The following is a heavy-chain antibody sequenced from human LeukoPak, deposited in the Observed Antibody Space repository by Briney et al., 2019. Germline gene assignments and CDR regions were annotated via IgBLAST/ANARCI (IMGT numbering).Heavy chain of an antibody. CDR2: MYYSGST. J-gene: IGHJ5*02. Sequence: SETLSLTCTVSGGSISSGDYYWSWIRQPPGKGLEWIAYMYYSGSTYYNPSLKSRVTMSADTSKNQLSLKLSSVTAADTAVYYCARPYYYDSRIDPWARESWSPSPQ. CDR3: ARPYYYDSRIDP. D-gene: IGHD3-22*01. CDR1: GGSISSGDYY. V-gene: IGHV4-30-4*01.